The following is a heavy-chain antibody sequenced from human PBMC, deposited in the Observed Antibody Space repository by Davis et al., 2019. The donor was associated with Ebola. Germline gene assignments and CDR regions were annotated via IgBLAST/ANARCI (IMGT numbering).Heavy chain of an antibody. CDR2: IYHSGST. V-gene: IGHV4-38-2*02. CDR3: ARDVCGGDCYPDY. J-gene: IGHJ4*02. Sequence: PGGSLRLSCAVSGYSISSGYYWGWIRQPPGKGLEWIGSIYHSGSTYYNPSLKSRVTISVDTSKNQFSLKLSSVTAADTAVYYCARDVCGGDCYPDYWGQGTLVTVSS. D-gene: IGHD2-21*01. CDR1: GYSISSGYY.